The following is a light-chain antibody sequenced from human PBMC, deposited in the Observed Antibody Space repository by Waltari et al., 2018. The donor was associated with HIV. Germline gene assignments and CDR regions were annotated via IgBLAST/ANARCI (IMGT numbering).Light chain of an antibody. Sequence: DIVMTPSPDSLAVSLGERATINCKSSQSVLFSSNNKNYLAWYQQKPGQPPKLLLYWASTRESAVPDRFSGSGSGADFTLTISSLQAEDVAVYYCQQYYSTPLTFGGGTKVEIK. CDR2: WAS. J-gene: IGKJ4*01. V-gene: IGKV4-1*01. CDR3: QQYYSTPLT. CDR1: QSVLFSSNNKNY.